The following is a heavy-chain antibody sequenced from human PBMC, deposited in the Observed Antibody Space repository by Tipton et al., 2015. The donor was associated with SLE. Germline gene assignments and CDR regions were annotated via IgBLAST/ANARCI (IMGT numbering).Heavy chain of an antibody. CDR2: IIPLFGTA. D-gene: IGHD1-26*01. J-gene: IGHJ4*02. CDR3: ARQEVGAAAFDY. CDR1: GGTFSNYA. V-gene: IGHV1-69*05. Sequence: QLVQSGAEVKKPGSSVKVSCKASGGTFSNYAISWVRQAPGQGLEWMGGIIPLFGTANYAQKFQGRVTISTDESTNTAYMELISLRSEDTAVYYCARQEVGAAAFDYWGQGTLVTVTS.